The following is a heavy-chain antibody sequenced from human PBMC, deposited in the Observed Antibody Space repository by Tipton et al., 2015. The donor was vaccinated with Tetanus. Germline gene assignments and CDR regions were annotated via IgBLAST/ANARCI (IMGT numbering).Heavy chain of an antibody. D-gene: IGHD6-13*01. CDR2: ISSTSSYI. J-gene: IGHJ4*02. Sequence: GSLRLSCEVSGFTFSLYAMNWVRQAPGKGLEWVSSISSTSSYIYYADSVKGRFSISRDNAKNSVFLQMNSLTAADTAVYYCASGSTLDYWGQGTLITVSS. CDR3: ASGSTLDY. V-gene: IGHV3-21*01. CDR1: GFTFSLYA.